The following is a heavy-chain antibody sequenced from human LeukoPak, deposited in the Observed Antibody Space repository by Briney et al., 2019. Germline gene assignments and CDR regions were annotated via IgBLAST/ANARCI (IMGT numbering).Heavy chain of an antibody. CDR3: ARRRRYNYYDSSGYFDY. Sequence: SETLSLTCAVYGGSFSGYYWSWIRQPPGKGLEWIGEINHSGSTNYNPSLKSRVTISVDTSKNQFSLKLSSMTAADTAVYYCARRRRYNYYDSSGYFDYWGQGTLVTVSS. D-gene: IGHD3-22*01. V-gene: IGHV4-34*01. CDR1: GGSFSGYY. J-gene: IGHJ4*02. CDR2: INHSGST.